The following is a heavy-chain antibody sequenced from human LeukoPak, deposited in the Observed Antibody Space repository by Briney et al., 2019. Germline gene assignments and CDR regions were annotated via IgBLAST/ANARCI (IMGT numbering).Heavy chain of an antibody. D-gene: IGHD2-2*01. V-gene: IGHV1-69*13. CDR3: ARGGVVPAAPYYFDY. CDR1: GGTFSSYA. J-gene: IGHJ4*02. CDR2: IIPIFGTA. Sequence: GASVKVSCKASGGTFSSYAISWVRQAPGQGLEWMGGIIPIFGTANYAQKFQGRVTITADESTSTAYMELSSLRSEDTAVYYCARGGVVPAAPYYFDYWGQGTLVTVSP.